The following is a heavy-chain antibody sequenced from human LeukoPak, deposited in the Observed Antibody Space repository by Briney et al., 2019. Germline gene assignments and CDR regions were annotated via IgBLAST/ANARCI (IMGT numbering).Heavy chain of an antibody. V-gene: IGHV1-46*01. CDR3: ARDTYRHSSSWYQRWFDY. D-gene: IGHD6-13*01. CDR1: GYTFTSYY. Sequence: GASVKVPCKASGYTFTSYYMHWVRQAPGQGLEWMGIINPSGGSTSYAQKFQGRVTMTRDTSTSTVYMELSSLRSEDTAVYYCARDTYRHSSSWYQRWFDYRGQGTLVTVSS. CDR2: INPSGGST. J-gene: IGHJ4*02.